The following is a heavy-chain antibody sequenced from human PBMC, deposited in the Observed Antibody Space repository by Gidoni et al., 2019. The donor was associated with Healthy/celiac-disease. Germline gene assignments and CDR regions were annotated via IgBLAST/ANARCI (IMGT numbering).Heavy chain of an antibody. V-gene: IGHV3-15*01. Sequence: EVQLVESGGGLVKPGGSLRLSCAASGFTFSNAWMSWVRQAPGKGLEWVGRIKSKTDGGTTDYAAPVKGRFTISRDDSKNTLYLQMDSLKTEDTAVYYCTTADEYSGSSQFDYWGQGTLVTVSS. CDR2: IKSKTDGGTT. J-gene: IGHJ4*02. D-gene: IGHD1-26*01. CDR3: TTADEYSGSSQFDY. CDR1: GFTFSNAW.